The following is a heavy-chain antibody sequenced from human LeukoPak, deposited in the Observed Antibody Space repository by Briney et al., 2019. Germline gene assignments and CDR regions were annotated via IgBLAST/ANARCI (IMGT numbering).Heavy chain of an antibody. CDR1: GYSMSSGYY. CDR2: IYTSGST. J-gene: IGHJ6*03. D-gene: IGHD1-14*01. V-gene: IGHV4-4*07. Sequence: SETLSLTCAVSGYSMSSGYYWSWIRQPAGKGLEWIGRIYTSGSTIYNPSLKSRVTMSVDTSKNQFSLKLSSVTAADTAVYYCAGGRYESTRLSAYYYYYMDVWGKGTTVTVSS. CDR3: AGGRYESTRLSAYYYYYMDV.